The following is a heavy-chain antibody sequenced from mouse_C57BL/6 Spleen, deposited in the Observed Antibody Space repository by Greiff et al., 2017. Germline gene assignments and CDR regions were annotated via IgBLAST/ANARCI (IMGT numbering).Heavy chain of an antibody. CDR3: ARGRAEGVYAMDY. J-gene: IGHJ4*01. D-gene: IGHD3-1*01. Sequence: EVKLVESEGGLVQPGSSMKLSCTASGFTFSDYYMAWVRQVPEKGLEWVANINYDGSSTYYLDSLKSRFIISRDNAKNILYLQMSSLKSEDTATYYCARGRAEGVYAMDYWGQGTSVTVSS. CDR1: GFTFSDYY. V-gene: IGHV5-16*01. CDR2: INYDGSST.